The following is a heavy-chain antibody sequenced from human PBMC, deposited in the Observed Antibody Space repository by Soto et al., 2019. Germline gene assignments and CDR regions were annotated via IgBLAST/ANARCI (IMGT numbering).Heavy chain of an antibody. CDR2: IIPMYGMP. J-gene: IGHJ4*02. Sequence: SVKVSCKASGGTFSSYAVSWVRQAPGQGLEWVGEIIPMYGMPNLAHRFQGRVTVTADESTSTVYMEVSSLRSEDTAIYYCARVKESCSSTSCYKFFDFWGQGSLVTVSS. V-gene: IGHV1-69*13. CDR3: ARVKESCSSTSCYKFFDF. D-gene: IGHD2-2*02. CDR1: GGTFSSYA.